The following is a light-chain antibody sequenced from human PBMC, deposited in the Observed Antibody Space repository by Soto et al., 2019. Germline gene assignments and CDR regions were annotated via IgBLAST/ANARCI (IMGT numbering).Light chain of an antibody. V-gene: IGKV3-11*01. J-gene: IGKJ4*01. Sequence: EIVLTQSPATLSLSPGERATLSCRASQSISSHLAWYQQKPGQAPRLLIYGASNRATGIPARFSGRGSGTDFTLTISSLEPEDFAVYYCQQRINWPLTFGGGTQVEIK. CDR1: QSISSH. CDR2: GAS. CDR3: QQRINWPLT.